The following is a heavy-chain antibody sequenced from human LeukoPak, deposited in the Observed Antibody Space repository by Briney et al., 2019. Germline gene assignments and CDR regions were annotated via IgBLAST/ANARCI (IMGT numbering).Heavy chain of an antibody. CDR3: SRVNGRLIRGVITSPYHFDY. D-gene: IGHD3-10*01. Sequence: GRSLRLSCTGSGFPFGDFAVTWVRQAPGKGLEWVGFIRNKPYGETTEYAASVEGRFTISRDDSKNIAYLHMNSLKSEDTAVYYCSRVNGRLIRGVITSPYHFDYWGQGTLVTVSS. CDR2: IRNKPYGETT. J-gene: IGHJ4*02. CDR1: GFPFGDFA. V-gene: IGHV3-49*04.